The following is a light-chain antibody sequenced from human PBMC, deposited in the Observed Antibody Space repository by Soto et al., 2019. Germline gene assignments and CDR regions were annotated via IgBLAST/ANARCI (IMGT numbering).Light chain of an antibody. CDR1: SSDVGGYNY. Sequence: QSVLTQPASVSGSPGQSITISCTATSSDVGGYNYVSWFQQYPGKAPKLMIYEVINRPSGVSNRFSGSKSGNTASPIISGLQAEDEADYYCSSYTSSSTLVFGGGTKLTVL. V-gene: IGLV2-14*01. CDR3: SSYTSSSTLV. CDR2: EVI. J-gene: IGLJ2*01.